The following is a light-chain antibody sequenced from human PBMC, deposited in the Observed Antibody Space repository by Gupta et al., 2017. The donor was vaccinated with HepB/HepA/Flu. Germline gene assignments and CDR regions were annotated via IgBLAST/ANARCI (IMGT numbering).Light chain of an antibody. CDR1: SSNIGSNT. CDR3: AAWDDSLNGHVV. Sequence: QSVLTQPPSASGTPGQRVTISCSGSSSNIGSNTVNWYQQLPGTAPKLLIYSNNQRPSGVPDRFSGSKSGTSASLAISXLXSEDEAXYYCAAWDDSLNGHVVFGGGTKLTVL. V-gene: IGLV1-44*01. J-gene: IGLJ2*01. CDR2: SNN.